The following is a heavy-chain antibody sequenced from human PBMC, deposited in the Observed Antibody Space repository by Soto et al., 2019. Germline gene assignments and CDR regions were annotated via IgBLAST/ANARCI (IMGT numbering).Heavy chain of an antibody. J-gene: IGHJ4*02. CDR3: ARAGVTPHFFDY. CDR1: GFSVSTNY. Sequence: GGALRLSCAASGFSVSTNYMSWVRQAPGKGLEWVSVFESGGSIYYADSVKGRFIISRDYAKNTVYLQMNSLRADDTAVYYCARAGVTPHFFDYWGQGTLVPVSP. CDR2: FESGGSI. D-gene: IGHD2-21*02. V-gene: IGHV3-53*01.